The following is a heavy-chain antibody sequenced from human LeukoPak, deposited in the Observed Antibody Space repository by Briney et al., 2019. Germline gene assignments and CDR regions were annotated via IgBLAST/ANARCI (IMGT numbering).Heavy chain of an antibody. CDR1: GFTFNSYA. D-gene: IGHD3-10*02. Sequence: GGSLRLSCVVSGFTFNSYAMRWVRHVQGKGLEWDSGISDNGGSTYYTDSVKGRFTISRDNSKNTLYLQMNSLRVEDTAIYYCASRQGLGWHYVNWGQGTLVTVSS. V-gene: IGHV3-23*01. CDR3: ASRQGLGWHYVN. CDR2: ISDNGGST. J-gene: IGHJ4*02.